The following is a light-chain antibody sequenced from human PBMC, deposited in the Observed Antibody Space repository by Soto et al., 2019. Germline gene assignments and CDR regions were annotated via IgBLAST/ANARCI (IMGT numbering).Light chain of an antibody. Sequence: PGERATLSCRASQSVSSNLAWYQQKPGQAPRFLIYGASTRATGIPARFSGSGSGTEFTLTISSLQSEDFAVYYCQQYDNWPLTFGGGTKVDIK. CDR2: GAS. V-gene: IGKV3-15*01. J-gene: IGKJ4*01. CDR3: QQYDNWPLT. CDR1: QSVSSN.